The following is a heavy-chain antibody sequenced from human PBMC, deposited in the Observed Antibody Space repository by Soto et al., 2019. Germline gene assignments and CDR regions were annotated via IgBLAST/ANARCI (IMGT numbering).Heavy chain of an antibody. J-gene: IGHJ4*02. D-gene: IGHD2-8*02. CDR1: GFIFSNYG. CDR2: ISYDGSVK. Sequence: QVQLVESGGGVVQPGRSLGLSCAASGFIFSNYGMHWVRQAPGKGLEWVTIISYDGSVKYYADSVKGRFTISRDNSKNTLYLQMNSLRAEDTAVYYCAKDGTGGPPYYFDYWGQGTLVTVSS. V-gene: IGHV3-30*18. CDR3: AKDGTGGPPYYFDY.